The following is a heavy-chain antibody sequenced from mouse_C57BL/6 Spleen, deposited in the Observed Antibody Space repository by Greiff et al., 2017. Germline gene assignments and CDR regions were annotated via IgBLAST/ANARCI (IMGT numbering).Heavy chain of an antibody. Sequence: QVQLQQSGAELVRPGASVTLSCKASGYTFTDYEMHWVKQTPVHGLEWIGAIDPETGGTAYNQKFKGKAILTADKSSSTAYMELRSLTSEDSAVYYCTRPGYYVLYGYWGQGTTLTVSS. J-gene: IGHJ2*01. D-gene: IGHD2-3*01. CDR1: GYTFTDYE. V-gene: IGHV1-15*01. CDR2: IDPETGGT. CDR3: TRPGYYVLYGY.